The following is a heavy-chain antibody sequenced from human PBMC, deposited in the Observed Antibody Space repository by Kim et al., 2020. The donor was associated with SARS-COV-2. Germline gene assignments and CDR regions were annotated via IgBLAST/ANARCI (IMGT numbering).Heavy chain of an antibody. V-gene: IGHV3-73*01. CDR1: GFTLSDFV. CDR2: IRTKANNYAT. CDR3: TTYSGRFSDLFDY. Sequence: GGSLILSCAASGFTLSDFVMHWVRQAPGKGLEWVGRIRTKANNYATAYGVSVKGRFSISRDDSKNTAHLQMKSLKTEDKAVYDCTTYSGRFSDLFDYWG. D-gene: IGHD1-26*01. J-gene: IGHJ4*01.